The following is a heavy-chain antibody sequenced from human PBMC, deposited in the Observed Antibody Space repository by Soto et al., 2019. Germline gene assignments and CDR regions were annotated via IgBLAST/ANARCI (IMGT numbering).Heavy chain of an antibody. D-gene: IGHD4-4*01. CDR2: ISAYNGNT. CDR3: ARGGVDTITFDY. J-gene: IGHJ4*02. CDR1: GYTFTSYG. Sequence: GASVKVSCKASGYTFTSYGISWVRQAPGQGLEWMGWISAYNGNTNYAQKFQGRVTITAVESTSTAYMELSSLRSEDTAVYYCARGGVDTITFDYWGPGTLVTVLL. V-gene: IGHV1-18*01.